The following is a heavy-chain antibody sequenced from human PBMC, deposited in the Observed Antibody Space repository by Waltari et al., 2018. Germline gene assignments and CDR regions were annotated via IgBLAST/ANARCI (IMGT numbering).Heavy chain of an antibody. CDR2: IIPIFGTA. Sequence: QVQLVQSGAEVKKPGSSVKVSCKASGGTFSSYALSWVRTAPGQGLEWMGGIIPIFGTANYAQKFQGRVTITADESTSTAYMELSSLRSEDTAVYYCARGGASIAAAATGGYWGQGTLVTVSS. CDR3: ARGGASIAAAATGGY. D-gene: IGHD6-13*01. V-gene: IGHV1-69*01. CDR1: GGTFSSYA. J-gene: IGHJ4*02.